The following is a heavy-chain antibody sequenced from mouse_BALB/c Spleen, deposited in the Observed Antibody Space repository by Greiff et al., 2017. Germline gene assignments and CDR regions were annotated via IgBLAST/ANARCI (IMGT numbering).Heavy chain of an antibody. CDR2: IWGDGST. CDR3: ARAYGYDYWYFDV. V-gene: IGHV2-6-7*01. J-gene: IGHJ1*01. Sequence: QVQLQQSGPGLVAPSQSLSITCTVSGFSLTGYGVNWVRQPPGKGLEWLGMIWGDGSTDYNSALKSRLSISKDNSKSQVFLKMNSLQTDDTARYYCARAYGYDYWYFDVWGAGTTVTVSS. CDR1: GFSLTGYG. D-gene: IGHD2-2*01.